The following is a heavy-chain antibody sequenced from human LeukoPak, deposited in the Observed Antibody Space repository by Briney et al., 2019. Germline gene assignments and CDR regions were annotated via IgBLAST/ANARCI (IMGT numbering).Heavy chain of an antibody. CDR3: ARDRGPYDFWSGYYFGFDP. J-gene: IGHJ5*02. D-gene: IGHD3-3*01. CDR2: IYYSGST. CDR1: GGSISSSSYY. Sequence: SETLSLTCTVSGGSISSSSYYWGWIRQPPGKGLEWIGSIYYSGSTYYNPSLKSRVTISVDTSKNQFSLKLSSVTAADTAVYYCARDRGPYDFWSGYYFGFDPWGQGTLVTVSS. V-gene: IGHV4-39*07.